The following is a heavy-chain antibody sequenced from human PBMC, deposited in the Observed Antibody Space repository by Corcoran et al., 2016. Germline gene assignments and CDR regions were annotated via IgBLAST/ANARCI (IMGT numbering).Heavy chain of an antibody. CDR1: GFTFSSYW. CDR2: INSDGSRT. J-gene: IGHJ6*02. V-gene: IGHV3-74*01. Sequence: EVQLVESGGGLVQPGGSLSLSCAASGFTFSSYWMHWVRQAPGKGLVWVSRINSDGSRTSYADSVKGRFTISRDNAKNTLYLQMNSLRAEETAVYDCARGLAVAGPVYYYYYGMDVWGQGTTVTVSS. CDR3: ARGLAVAGPVYYYYYGMDV. D-gene: IGHD6-19*01.